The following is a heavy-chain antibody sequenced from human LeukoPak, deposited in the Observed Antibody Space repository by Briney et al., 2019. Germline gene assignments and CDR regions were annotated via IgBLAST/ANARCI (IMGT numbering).Heavy chain of an antibody. V-gene: IGHV3-64D*06. D-gene: IGHD3-22*01. CDR1: GFTFSSYA. CDR2: ISSNGGST. Sequence: RGSLRLSCSASGFTFSSYAMHWVRQAPGQGLEYVSAISSNGGSTYYADSVEGRFTISRDNSENTLYLQKSSLRAEDAAVYYCVGHYYDSSGYFDYWGQGTLVTVSS. J-gene: IGHJ4*02. CDR3: VGHYYDSSGYFDY.